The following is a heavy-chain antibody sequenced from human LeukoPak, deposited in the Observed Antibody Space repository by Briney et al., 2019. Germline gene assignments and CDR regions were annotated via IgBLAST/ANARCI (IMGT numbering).Heavy chain of an antibody. Sequence: GGSLRLSCAASGLTFSDYYMSWIRQAPGKGLEWVSFISRTFTIYYVESVKGRFTISRDNSKTTLYLQMNSLRAEDTAVYYCAKLNRGDYPTANFDYWGQGTLVTVSS. CDR2: ISRTFTI. CDR3: AKLNRGDYPTANFDY. J-gene: IGHJ4*02. CDR1: GLTFSDYY. D-gene: IGHD4-17*01. V-gene: IGHV3-69-1*01.